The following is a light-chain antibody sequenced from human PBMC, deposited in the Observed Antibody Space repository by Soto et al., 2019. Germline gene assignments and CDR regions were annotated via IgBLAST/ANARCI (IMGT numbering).Light chain of an antibody. CDR2: DAS. Sequence: EIVLTQSPATLSLSPGDRATLSCRASQSVXSYLAWYQQKPGQAPRLLIYDASNRATGIPARFSGSGSGTDFTLTITSLEPEDFAVYYCQQRSNWPSTFGGGTTVEIK. CDR3: QQRSNWPST. J-gene: IGKJ4*01. CDR1: QSVXSY. V-gene: IGKV3-11*01.